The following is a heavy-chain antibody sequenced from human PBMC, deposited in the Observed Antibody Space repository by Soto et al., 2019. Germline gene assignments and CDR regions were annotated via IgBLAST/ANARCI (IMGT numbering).Heavy chain of an antibody. Sequence: QVQLVQSGAEVKKPGASVKVSCKASGYAFTRYGISWVRQAPGQGLEWMGWMSTYNENTNFAPKFQGRVTMTRDTFTNTAYMDLRSLTSDDTAVYYCAREGYCSSGSCALYSHDYFGMDVWGQGTTVTVSS. D-gene: IGHD2-15*01. CDR1: GYAFTRYG. CDR3: AREGYCSSGSCALYSHDYFGMDV. CDR2: MSTYNENT. J-gene: IGHJ6*02. V-gene: IGHV1-18*01.